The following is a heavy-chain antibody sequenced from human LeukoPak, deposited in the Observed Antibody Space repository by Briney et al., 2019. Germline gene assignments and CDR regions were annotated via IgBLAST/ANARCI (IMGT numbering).Heavy chain of an antibody. CDR1: GFTFSSYW. CDR3: ARDPYSSTWSYGMDV. Sequence: SGGSLRLSCAASGFTFSSYWMSWVRQAPGKGLEWVANIKQDGSEEVYVDSVKGRFTISRDNATNSLFLQMNTLRAEDTAVYYCARDPYSSTWSYGMDVWGQGTTVTVSS. D-gene: IGHD6-6*01. CDR2: IKQDGSEE. J-gene: IGHJ6*02. V-gene: IGHV3-7*05.